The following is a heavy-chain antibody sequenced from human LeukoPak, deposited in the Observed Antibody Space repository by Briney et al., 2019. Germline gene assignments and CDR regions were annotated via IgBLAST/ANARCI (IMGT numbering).Heavy chain of an antibody. J-gene: IGHJ6*03. CDR1: GFTFRSYA. CDR3: AKDLSGSSIERGYMDV. V-gene: IGHV3-23*01. Sequence: GGSLRLSCAASGFTFRSYAMSWVRQVPGKGLEWVSAIGGSGDSTYYAVSVKGRFTISRDNSKNTLYLQMNSLRAEDTAVYYCAKDLSGSSIERGYMDVWGKGTTVTVSS. D-gene: IGHD1-26*01. CDR2: IGGSGDST.